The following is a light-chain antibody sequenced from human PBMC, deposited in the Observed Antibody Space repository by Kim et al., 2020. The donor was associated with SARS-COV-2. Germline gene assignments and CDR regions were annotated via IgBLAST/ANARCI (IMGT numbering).Light chain of an antibody. Sequence: QSVLTQPPSASGTPGQRVTISCSGRNSTIGDNTVNWYQQFPGTAPKLLVYGNNQRPSGVPDRFSGSKSGTSASLALSGLLSGDEADYYCATWDDSLNAWVFGGGTQLTVL. CDR2: GNN. V-gene: IGLV1-44*01. J-gene: IGLJ3*02. CDR3: ATWDDSLNAWV. CDR1: NSTIGDNT.